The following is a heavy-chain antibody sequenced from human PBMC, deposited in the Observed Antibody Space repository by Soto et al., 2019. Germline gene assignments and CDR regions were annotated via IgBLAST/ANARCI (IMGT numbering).Heavy chain of an antibody. V-gene: IGHV3-48*02. J-gene: IGHJ6*02. CDR3: ARDGKNYDFWSGYSSGGMDV. CDR1: GFTFSSYS. CDR2: ISSSSSTI. Sequence: EVQLVESGGGLVQPGGSLRLSCAASGFTFSSYSMNWVRQAPGKGLEWVSYISSSSSTIYYADSVKGRFTISRDNAKNSLYLQMNSLRDEDTAVYYCARDGKNYDFWSGYSSGGMDVWGQGTTVTVSS. D-gene: IGHD3-3*01.